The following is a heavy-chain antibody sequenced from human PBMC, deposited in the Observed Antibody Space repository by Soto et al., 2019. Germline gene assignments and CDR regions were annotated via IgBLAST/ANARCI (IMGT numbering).Heavy chain of an antibody. CDR1: GFTFRNYG. Sequence: QEQLLDSGGGVVQPGRSLRLSCAASGFTFRNYGMHWVHQAPGKGLEWVAVVWADGNNKFYPDSVRGRFTIIRDNSRNTLHLEMNSLRPEDTAVYYCVRERGPFDAFDIWGQGTMVTVSS. CDR2: VWADGNNK. J-gene: IGHJ3*02. CDR3: VRERGPFDAFDI. V-gene: IGHV3-33*01.